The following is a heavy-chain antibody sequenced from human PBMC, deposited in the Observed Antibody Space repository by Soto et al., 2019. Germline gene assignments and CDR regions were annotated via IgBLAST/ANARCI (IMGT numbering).Heavy chain of an antibody. J-gene: IGHJ5*02. D-gene: IGHD5-12*01. CDR1: GAALNRGNYY. Sequence: SETLALTCSVSGAALNRGNYYWCWILQVPGEGLEWIGHIYVTVVVDYNPPLRDRITISQATSERQFSLNLRLVTAAGTAVYYCARLRVATNNYKWFDRWRQGTLVTVSS. CDR3: ARLRVATNNYKWFDR. V-gene: IGHV4-31*03. CDR2: IYVTVVV.